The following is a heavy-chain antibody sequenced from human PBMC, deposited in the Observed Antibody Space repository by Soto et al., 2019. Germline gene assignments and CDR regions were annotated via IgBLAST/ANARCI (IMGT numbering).Heavy chain of an antibody. Sequence: QVQLVQSGAEVKKPGASVKVSCKAAGYTFTSYDINWVRQATGQGLEWMGWMNPNSGNTGYAQKFQGRVTMTRNTSISTAYMELSSLRSEDTAVYYCARERSAAGTGWFDPSGQGTLVTVSS. V-gene: IGHV1-8*01. CDR3: ARERSAAGTGWFDP. CDR1: GYTFTSYD. D-gene: IGHD6-13*01. J-gene: IGHJ5*02. CDR2: MNPNSGNT.